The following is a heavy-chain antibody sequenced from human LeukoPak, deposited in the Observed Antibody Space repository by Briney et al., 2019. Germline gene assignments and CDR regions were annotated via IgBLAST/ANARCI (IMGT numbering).Heavy chain of an antibody. CDR3: AKHCSSAACYRFEY. CDR2: ISGTGSDT. J-gene: IGHJ4*02. V-gene: IGHV3-23*01. CDR1: EFTFSNYA. D-gene: IGHD2-2*01. Sequence: GGSLRLSCAASEFTFSNYAMSWVRQAPGRGLEWVSAISGTGSDTNYADSVKGRFTISRDNSKNTLYLQMNSLRAEDTAMYYCAKHCSSAACYRFEYWGQGTLVTVSS.